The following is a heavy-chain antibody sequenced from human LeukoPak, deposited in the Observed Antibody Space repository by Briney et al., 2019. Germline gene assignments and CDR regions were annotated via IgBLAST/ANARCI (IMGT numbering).Heavy chain of an antibody. Sequence: GGSLRLSCAASGFAFSSYAMSWVRQAPGKGLEWVSSISVSGPSTYYADSVKGRFTISRDNSKNTLYLQMNSLRAEDTAVYYCARESGGYRYGVQRLDYWGQGTLVTVSS. J-gene: IGHJ4*02. CDR1: GFAFSSYA. V-gene: IGHV3-23*01. CDR2: ISVSGPST. D-gene: IGHD5-18*01. CDR3: ARESGGYRYGVQRLDY.